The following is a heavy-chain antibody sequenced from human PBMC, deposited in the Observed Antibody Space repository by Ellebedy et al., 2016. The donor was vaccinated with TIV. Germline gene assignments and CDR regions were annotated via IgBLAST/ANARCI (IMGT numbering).Heavy chain of an antibody. D-gene: IGHD6-6*01. CDR3: ARDHVGTGRPAGFDY. Sequence: GESLKISCAASGFSFSNSWMDWVRQAPGRGLEWVANIKYDGSERYYVASVNGRFTISRDNGKNSLYLQINSRRAEDTAVYYCARDHVGTGRPAGFDYWGLGTLVTVSS. J-gene: IGHJ4*02. CDR1: GFSFSNSW. CDR2: IKYDGSER. V-gene: IGHV3-7*01.